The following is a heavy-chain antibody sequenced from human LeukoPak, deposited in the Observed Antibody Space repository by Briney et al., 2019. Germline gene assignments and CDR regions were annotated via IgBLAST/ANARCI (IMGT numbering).Heavy chain of an antibody. CDR2: IYTSGST. CDR3: ARTYYSWITFEVRRGAFDI. D-gene: IGHD3-16*01. CDR1: GGSTSSYY. Sequence: PSETLSLTCTVSGGSTSSYYWSWIRQPPGKGLEWIGRIYTSGSTNYNPSLKSRVTISVDKSKNQFSLKLSSVTAADTAVYYCARTYYSWITFEVRRGAFDIWGQGTMVTVSS. V-gene: IGHV4-4*07. J-gene: IGHJ3*02.